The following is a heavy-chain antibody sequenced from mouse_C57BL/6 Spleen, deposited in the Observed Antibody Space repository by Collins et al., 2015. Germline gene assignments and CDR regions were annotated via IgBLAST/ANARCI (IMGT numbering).Heavy chain of an antibody. CDR2: IWAGGST. CDR3: ARDPPGYYGMDY. V-gene: IGHV2-9*02. CDR1: GFSLTSYG. J-gene: IGHJ4*01. Sequence: QVQLKESGPGLVAPSQSLSITCTVSGFSLTSYGVHWVRQPPGKGLEWLGVIWAGGSTNYNSALMSRLSISKDNSKSQVFLKMNSLQTDDTAMYYCARDPPGYYGMDYWGQGTSVTVSS.